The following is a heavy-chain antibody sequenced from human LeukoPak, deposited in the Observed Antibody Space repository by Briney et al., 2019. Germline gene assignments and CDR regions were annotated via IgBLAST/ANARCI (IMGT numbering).Heavy chain of an antibody. CDR3: ARVMLSAFDI. Sequence: GGCLRPSCAASGFTFSSYSMNWVRQAPGKGLEWVSSISSSSSYIYYADSVKGRFTISRDNAKNSLYLQMNSLRAEDTAVYYCARVMLSAFDIWGQGTMVTVSS. D-gene: IGHD3-10*02. CDR2: ISSSSSYI. CDR1: GFTFSSYS. J-gene: IGHJ3*02. V-gene: IGHV3-21*01.